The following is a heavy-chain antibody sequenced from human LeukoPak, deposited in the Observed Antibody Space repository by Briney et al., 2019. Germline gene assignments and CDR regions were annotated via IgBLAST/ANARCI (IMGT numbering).Heavy chain of an antibody. CDR3: ARDLGYCSGGCCYRRFDP. V-gene: IGHV3-48*03. Sequence: PGGSLRLSCAASGFTFSSYEMNWVRQTPGKGLEWASYISSSGSTIYYADSVKGRFTISRDNAKNSLYLQMNSLRAEDTAVYYCARDLGYCSGGCCYRRFDPWGQGTLVTVSS. CDR1: GFTFSSYE. CDR2: ISSSGSTI. J-gene: IGHJ5*02. D-gene: IGHD2-15*01.